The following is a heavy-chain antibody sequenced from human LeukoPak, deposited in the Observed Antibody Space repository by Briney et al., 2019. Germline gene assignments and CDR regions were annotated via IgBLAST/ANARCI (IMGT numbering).Heavy chain of an antibody. D-gene: IGHD5-24*01. V-gene: IGHV1-46*01. J-gene: IGHJ4*02. CDR3: ALDGYNWGY. CDR1: GYTFTSYY. Sequence: ASVKVSCKASGYTFTSYYMHWVRQAPGQGLEWMGIINPSGGSTSYAQKFQGRVTITRNTSISTAYMELSSLRSEDTAVYYCALDGYNWGYWGQGTLVTVSS. CDR2: INPSGGST.